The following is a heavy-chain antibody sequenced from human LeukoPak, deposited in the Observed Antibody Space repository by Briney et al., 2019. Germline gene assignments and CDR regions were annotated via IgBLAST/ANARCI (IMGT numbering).Heavy chain of an antibody. V-gene: IGHV5-51*01. CDR2: IYPGDSDT. Sequence: GESLQISCYGSGYSFTSYWIGWVRQLPGKGLVWMGIIYPGDSDTRYSPSFQGQVTISADKSISTSYLQWSSLKASDTAMYYCARHEGALGSGRYLGAFDIWGQGTMVTVSS. CDR3: ARHEGALGSGRYLGAFDI. CDR1: GYSFTSYW. J-gene: IGHJ3*02. D-gene: IGHD1-26*01.